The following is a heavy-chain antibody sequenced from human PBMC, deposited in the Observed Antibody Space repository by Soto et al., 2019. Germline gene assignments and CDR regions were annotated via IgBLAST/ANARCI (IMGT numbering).Heavy chain of an antibody. CDR2: IGTAGDT. D-gene: IGHD3-10*01. Sequence: EVQLVESGGGLVQPGGSLRLSCAASGFTFSSYDMHWVRQATGKGLEWVSAIGTAGDTYYPGSVKGRFTISRENAKNSLYLQMNSLRARDTAVYYCARAATMVRAPWYFDLWGRGTLVTVSS. V-gene: IGHV3-13*01. J-gene: IGHJ2*01. CDR1: GFTFSSYD. CDR3: ARAATMVRAPWYFDL.